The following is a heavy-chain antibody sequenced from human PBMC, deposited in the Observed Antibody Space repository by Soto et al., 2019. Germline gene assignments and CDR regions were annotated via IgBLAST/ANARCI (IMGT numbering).Heavy chain of an antibody. CDR1: GYTFTSYD. D-gene: IGHD6-6*01. V-gene: IGHV1-8*01. CDR3: ARVDSSSSGWFDP. J-gene: IGHJ5*02. Sequence: GASVKVSCKASGYTFTSYDINWVRQATGQGLEWMGWMNPNSGNTGYAQKFQGRVTMTRNTSISTAYMELSSLRSEDTAGYYCARVDSSSSGWFDPWGQGTLVTVSS. CDR2: MNPNSGNT.